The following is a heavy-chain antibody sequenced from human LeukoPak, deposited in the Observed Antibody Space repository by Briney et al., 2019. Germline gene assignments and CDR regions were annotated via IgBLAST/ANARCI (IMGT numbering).Heavy chain of an antibody. J-gene: IGHJ4*02. V-gene: IGHV3-21*01. D-gene: IGHD3-10*01. Sequence: GSLRLSCAASGFTFSSYSMNWVRQAPGKGLGWVSSISSSSSYIYYADSVKGRFTISRDNAKNSLYLQMNSLRAEDTAVYYCARMGLGARGATPRGNFDYWGQGTLVTVSS. CDR1: GFTFSSYS. CDR2: ISSSSSYI. CDR3: ARMGLGARGATPRGNFDY.